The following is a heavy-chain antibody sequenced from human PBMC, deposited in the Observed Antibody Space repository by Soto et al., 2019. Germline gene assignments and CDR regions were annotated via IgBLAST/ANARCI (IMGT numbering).Heavy chain of an antibody. CDR3: TTERRYIAARPGGGSYGMDV. J-gene: IGHJ6*02. CDR1: GFTFSNAW. Sequence: PGGSLRLSCAASGFTFSNAWMNWVRQAPGKGLEWVGRIKSKTDGGTTDYAAPVKGRFTISRDDSKNTLYLQMNSLKTEDTAVYYCTTERRYIAARPGGGSYGMDVWGQGTTVTVSS. D-gene: IGHD6-6*01. CDR2: IKSKTDGGTT. V-gene: IGHV3-15*07.